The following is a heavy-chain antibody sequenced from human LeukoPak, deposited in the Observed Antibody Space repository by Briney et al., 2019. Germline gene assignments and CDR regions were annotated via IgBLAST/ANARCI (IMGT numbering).Heavy chain of an antibody. CDR3: ARNSRVASTSGLNY. V-gene: IGHV1-18*01. D-gene: IGHD5-12*01. CDR1: GYTFTSYG. CDR2: ISAYNGNT. J-gene: IGHJ4*02. Sequence: ASVKVSCKASGYTFTSYGISWVRQAPGQGLEWMGWISAYNGNTNYAQKLQGRVTMTTDTSTSTAYMELSSLRSEDTAVYYCARNSRVASTSGLNYWGQGTLVTVSS.